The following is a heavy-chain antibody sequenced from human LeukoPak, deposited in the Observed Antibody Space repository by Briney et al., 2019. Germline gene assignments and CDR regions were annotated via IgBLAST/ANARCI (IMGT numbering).Heavy chain of an antibody. V-gene: IGHV3-23*01. D-gene: IGHD3-3*01. J-gene: IGHJ4*02. CDR1: GFTFSSYA. CDR3: AKGFSRYDFWSGYDYYFDY. CDR2: ISGSGGST. Sequence: GGSLRLSCAASGFTFSSYAMSWVRQAPGKGLEWVSAISGSGGSTYYADSVKGRFTISRDNAKNSLYLQMNSLRAEDTALYYCAKGFSRYDFWSGYDYYFDYWGQGTLVTVSS.